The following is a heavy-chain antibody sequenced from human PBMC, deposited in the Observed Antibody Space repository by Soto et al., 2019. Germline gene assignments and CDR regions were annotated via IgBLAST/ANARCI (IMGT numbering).Heavy chain of an antibody. J-gene: IGHJ5*02. CDR1: GGSISISSYD. CDR3: ARRSYDFWSGYYTDNWFDP. Sequence: AETLGLTCTVSGGSISISSYDWGWIRQPPGKGLEWIGSIYYSGSTYYNPSLKSRVTISVDTSKNQFSLKLSSVTAADTAVYYCARRSYDFWSGYYTDNWFDPWGQGTMVTVSS. D-gene: IGHD3-3*01. CDR2: IYYSGST. V-gene: IGHV4-39*01.